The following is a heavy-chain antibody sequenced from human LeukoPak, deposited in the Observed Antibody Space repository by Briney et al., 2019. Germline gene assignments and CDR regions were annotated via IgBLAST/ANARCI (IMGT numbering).Heavy chain of an antibody. V-gene: IGHV4-34*01. CDR3: ARGRGYSYGLID. CDR1: GGSFSGYY. D-gene: IGHD5-18*01. Sequence: SETLSLTCAVYGGSFSGYYWSWIRQPPGKGLEWIGEINHSGSTNYNPSLKSRVTISVDTSKNQFSLKLSSVTAAATAVYYCARGRGYSYGLIDWGQGTLVTVSS. CDR2: INHSGST. J-gene: IGHJ4*02.